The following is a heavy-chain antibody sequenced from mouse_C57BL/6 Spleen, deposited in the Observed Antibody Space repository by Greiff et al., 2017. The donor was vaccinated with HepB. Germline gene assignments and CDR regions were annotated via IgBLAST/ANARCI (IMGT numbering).Heavy chain of an antibody. V-gene: IGHV1-15*01. CDR1: GYTFTDYE. CDR3: TRGLWDDDDY. J-gene: IGHJ2*01. Sequence: QVQLQQSGAELVRPGASVTLSCKASGYTFTDYEMHWVKQTPVHGLEWIGAIDPETGGTAYNQKFKGKAILTADKSSSTAYMELRSLTSEDSAVYYCTRGLWDDDDYWGQGTTLTVSS. CDR2: IDPETGGT. D-gene: IGHD4-1*01.